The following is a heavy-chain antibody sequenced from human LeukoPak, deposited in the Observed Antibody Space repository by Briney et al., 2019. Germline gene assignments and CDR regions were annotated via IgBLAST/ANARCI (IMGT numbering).Heavy chain of an antibody. J-gene: IGHJ4*02. V-gene: IGHV3-21*01. CDR3: ARCYYDSSGYPLGFDY. Sequence: PGGSLRLSCAAPGITFSNYNMNWVRQAPGKGLEWVSSISSSSSYIYYADSVKGRFTISRDNAKNSLYLQMNSLRAEDTAVYYCARCYYDSSGYPLGFDYWGQGTLVTVSS. CDR2: ISSSSSYI. CDR1: GITFSNYN. D-gene: IGHD3-22*01.